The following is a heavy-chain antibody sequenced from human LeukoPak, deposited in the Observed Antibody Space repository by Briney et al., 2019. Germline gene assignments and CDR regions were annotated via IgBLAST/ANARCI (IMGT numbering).Heavy chain of an antibody. V-gene: IGHV4-34*01. J-gene: IGHJ6*02. Sequence: SETLSLTCAVSGGSFSGYYWSWIRQPPGKGLEWIGEINHSGSTNYNPSLKSRVTISVDTSKNQFSLKLSSVTAADTAVYYCAYTMYYYYGMDVWGQGTTVTVSS. D-gene: IGHD2-2*02. CDR1: GGSFSGYY. CDR3: AYTMYYYYGMDV. CDR2: INHSGST.